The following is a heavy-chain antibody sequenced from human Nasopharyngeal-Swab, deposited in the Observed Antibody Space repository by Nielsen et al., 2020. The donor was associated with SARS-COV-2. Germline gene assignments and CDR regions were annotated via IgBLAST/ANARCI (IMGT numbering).Heavy chain of an antibody. V-gene: IGHV1-24*01. J-gene: IGHJ4*02. Sequence: ASVKVSCKVSGYTLTELSMHWVRQAPGKGLEWVGGFDPEDGETIYAQKFQGRVTMTEDTSTDTAYMELSSLTSEDTAVYYCTTVAGSYGRFEYWGQGTLVTVSS. D-gene: IGHD1-26*01. CDR1: GYTLTELS. CDR3: TTVAGSYGRFEY. CDR2: FDPEDGET.